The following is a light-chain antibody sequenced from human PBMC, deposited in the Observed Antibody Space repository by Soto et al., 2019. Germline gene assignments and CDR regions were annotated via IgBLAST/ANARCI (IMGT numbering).Light chain of an antibody. CDR1: QIVTSSY. V-gene: IGKV3-20*01. CDR2: GAS. Sequence: EIVLTQSLGTLSLSPGERATLSCRASQIVTSSYLAWYQQKPGQAPRLLMYGASSRATGVPDMFSGSGSGIDFTLSISRLEPEDFPVYFCQLYGVSLWTFGQRTKVEIK. CDR3: QLYGVSLWT. J-gene: IGKJ1*01.